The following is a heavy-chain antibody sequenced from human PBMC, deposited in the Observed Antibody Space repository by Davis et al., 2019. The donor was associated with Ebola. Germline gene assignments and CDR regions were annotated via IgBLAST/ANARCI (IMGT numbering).Heavy chain of an antibody. CDR1: GFTFSNAW. V-gene: IGHV3-15*01. CDR3: TTDPLPRCWSQLLCFDY. Sequence: GESLKISCAASGFTFSNAWMSWVRQAPGKGLEWVGRIKSKTDGGTTDYAAPVKGRFTISRDDSKNTLYLQMNSLKTEDTAVYYCTTDPLPRCWSQLLCFDYWGQGTLDTVSS. D-gene: IGHD2-2*01. CDR2: IKSKTDGGTT. J-gene: IGHJ4*02.